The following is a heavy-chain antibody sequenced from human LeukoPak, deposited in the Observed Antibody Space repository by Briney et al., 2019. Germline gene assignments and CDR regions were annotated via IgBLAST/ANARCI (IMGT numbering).Heavy chain of an antibody. V-gene: IGHV3-74*01. CDR3: ARDRINYDSSGYYY. CDR1: GFTFSIYW. J-gene: IGHJ4*02. CDR2: INSDGSST. D-gene: IGHD3-22*01. Sequence: PGGSLRLSCAASGFTFSIYWMHWVRQAPGKGLVWVSRINSDGSSTSYTDSVKGRFTTSRDNAKNTLYLQMNSLRAEDTAVYFCARDRINYDSSGYYYWGQGTLVTVSS.